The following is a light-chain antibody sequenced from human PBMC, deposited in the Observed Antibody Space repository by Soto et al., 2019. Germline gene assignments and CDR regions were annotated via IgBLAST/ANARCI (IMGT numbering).Light chain of an antibody. V-gene: IGKV3-11*01. J-gene: IGKJ1*01. CDR3: QQRSNWPPIT. CDR1: QSVSSF. Sequence: EIVLTQSPATLSLSPGERATLWWSASQSVSSFLAWYQQKPGQAPRLLIYDASNRATGIPARFSGSGSGTDFTLTISTLEPEDFAVYYCQQRSNWPPITFGQGTKVDIK. CDR2: DAS.